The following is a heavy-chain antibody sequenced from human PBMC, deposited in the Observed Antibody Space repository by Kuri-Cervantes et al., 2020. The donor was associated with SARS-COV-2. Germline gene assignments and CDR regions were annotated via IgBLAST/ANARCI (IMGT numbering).Heavy chain of an antibody. Sequence: ASVKVSCKASGYTFTGYYMHWVRQAPGQGLEWMGWISAYNGNTNYAQKLQGRVTMTTDTSTSTAYMELRSLRSDDTAVYYCARGNTADAFDIWGQGTMVTVSS. V-gene: IGHV1-18*04. D-gene: IGHD5-18*01. CDR3: ARGNTADAFDI. CDR2: ISAYNGNT. J-gene: IGHJ3*02. CDR1: GYTFTGYY.